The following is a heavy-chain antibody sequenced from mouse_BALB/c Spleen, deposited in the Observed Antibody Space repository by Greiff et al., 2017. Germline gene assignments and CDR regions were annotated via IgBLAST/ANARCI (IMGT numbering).Heavy chain of an antibody. J-gene: IGHJ3*01. D-gene: IGHD1-1*01. CDR3: TSVYYGSTAWFAY. V-gene: IGHV1-69*02. Sequence: QVQLQQPGAELVRPGASVKLSCKASGYTFTSYWMNWVKQRPGQGLEWIGNIYPSDSYTNYNQKFKDKATLTVDKSSSTAYMQLSSPTSEDSAVYYCTSVYYGSTAWFAYWGQGTLVTVSA. CDR1: GYTFTSYW. CDR2: IYPSDSYT.